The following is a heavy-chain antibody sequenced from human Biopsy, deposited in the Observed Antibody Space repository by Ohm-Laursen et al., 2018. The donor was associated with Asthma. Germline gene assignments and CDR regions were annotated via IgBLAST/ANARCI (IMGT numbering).Heavy chain of an antibody. J-gene: IGHJ4*02. CDR2: ISWNSGSI. CDR3: AKGEWELLEANFDY. CDR1: GFTFDDYA. V-gene: IGHV3-9*01. Sequence: SLRLSCAASGFTFDDYAMHWVRQAPGKGLEWVSGISWNSGSIGYADSVKGRFTISRGNAKNSLYLQMNSLRAEDTALYYCAKGEWELLEANFDYWGQGTLVTVSP. D-gene: IGHD1-26*01.